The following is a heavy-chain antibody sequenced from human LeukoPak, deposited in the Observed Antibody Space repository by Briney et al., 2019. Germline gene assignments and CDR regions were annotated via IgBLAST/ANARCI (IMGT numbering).Heavy chain of an antibody. D-gene: IGHD2-2*01. J-gene: IGHJ4*02. CDR1: GGSLSRDY. Sequence: SETLSLTCTVSGGSLSRDYWNWIRQHPGKGLEWIGYIYYSGSTYYNPCLKSRVTISVDTSKNQFSLKLSSVTAADTAVYYCARAHLPAATEYYFDYWGQGTLVTVSS. V-gene: IGHV4-31*03. CDR3: ARAHLPAATEYYFDY. CDR2: IYYSGST.